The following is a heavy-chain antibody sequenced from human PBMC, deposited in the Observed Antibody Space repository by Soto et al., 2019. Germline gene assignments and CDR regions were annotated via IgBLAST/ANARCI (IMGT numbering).Heavy chain of an antibody. J-gene: IGHJ4*02. Sequence: GGILRISCSDSGFTFRSYSMNWVRQAPGKGLEWISYISTTSSSIYYADSVKGRFTISRDNAKNSLFLQMNSLRDEDTAVYYCARKGVAFDYWGQGALVTVS. CDR3: ARKGVAFDY. D-gene: IGHD3-3*01. V-gene: IGHV3-48*02. CDR1: GFTFRSYS. CDR2: ISTTSSSI.